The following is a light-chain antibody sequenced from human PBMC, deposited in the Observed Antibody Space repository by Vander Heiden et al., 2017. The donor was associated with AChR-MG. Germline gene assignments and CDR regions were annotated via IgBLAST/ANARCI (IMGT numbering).Light chain of an antibody. CDR3: WSFGTGRFV. V-gene: IGLV2-11*01. CDR2: DFH. J-gene: IGLJ1*01. CDR1: SSDIGAYNY. Sequence: QSALTQPRSVPGPPGQSVTISCTGTSSDIGAYNYVSWYQKNPGRAPKPILYDFHNRPAGVPDRFPGSKSDNTAALFISGLQPEDEADYYCWSFGTGRFVFGPGTAVTVL.